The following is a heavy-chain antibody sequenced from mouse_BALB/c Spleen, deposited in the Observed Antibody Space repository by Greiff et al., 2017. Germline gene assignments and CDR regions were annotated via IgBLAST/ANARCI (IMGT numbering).Heavy chain of an antibody. CDR2: ICGDGST. Sequence: VKLMESGPGLVAPSQSLSISCTASGFSFTSYGVSWVRQPPGKGLEWLGVICGDGSTNYHSALISRLSISKDNSKSQVFLQLNSLQTDDTATYYGAKQAGRDAMDYWGQGTSVTVSS. CDR1: GFSFTSYG. V-gene: IGHV2-3*01. J-gene: IGHJ4*01. CDR3: AKQAGRDAMDY. D-gene: IGHD3-1*01.